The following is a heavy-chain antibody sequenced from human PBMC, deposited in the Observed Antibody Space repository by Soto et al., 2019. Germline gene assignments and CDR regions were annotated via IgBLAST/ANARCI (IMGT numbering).Heavy chain of an antibody. D-gene: IGHD6-13*01. CDR3: ARGDSNSWSDY. CDR1: GFTFRSYA. J-gene: IGHJ4*02. Sequence: QVQLVESGGGVVQPGRSVRLSCAASGFTFRSYAMDWVRQAPGKGLEWMAVISYDGTNKYYADSVKGRFTISRDNSKNTLSLQMNSLRAEDTAVYYCARGDSNSWSDYWGQGTLVTVSS. V-gene: IGHV3-30*01. CDR2: ISYDGTNK.